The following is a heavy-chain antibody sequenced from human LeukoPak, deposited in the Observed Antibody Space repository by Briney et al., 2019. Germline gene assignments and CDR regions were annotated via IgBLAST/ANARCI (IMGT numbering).Heavy chain of an antibody. CDR2: IYYSGST. J-gene: IGHJ4*02. CDR1: GGSISSSSYY. V-gene: IGHV4-39*01. CDR3: ARYRNYDFWSGYDK. D-gene: IGHD3-3*01. Sequence: PSETLSLTCTVSGGSISSSSYYWGWIRQPPGKGLEWIGTIYYSGSTYYNPSLKSRVTISVDTSKNQFSLKLNSVTAADTAMYYCARYRNYDFWSGYDKWGQGTLVTVSS.